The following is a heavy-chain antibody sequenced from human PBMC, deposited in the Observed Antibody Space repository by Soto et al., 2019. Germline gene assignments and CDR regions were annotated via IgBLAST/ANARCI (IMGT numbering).Heavy chain of an antibody. CDR1: GGSITDYS. D-gene: IGHD2-21*02. CDR2: IFSSATN. CDR3: ARDQGVVVTADNWFDP. J-gene: IGHJ5*02. V-gene: IGHV4-4*07. Sequence: SETLSLTCTVSGGSITDYSWVWVRQPAGKGLEWIGRIFSSATNNSNPFLNSLITMTLDTTKNQYSLKFNSETATDTVVYFCARDQGVVVTADNWFDPWGQGILVTVSS.